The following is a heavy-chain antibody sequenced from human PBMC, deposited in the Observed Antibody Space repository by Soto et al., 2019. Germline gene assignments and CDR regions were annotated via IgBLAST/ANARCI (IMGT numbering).Heavy chain of an antibody. J-gene: IGHJ6*02. Sequence: GGSLMLSCAASGCTCSSYVMSWVRQPPGKRLEWVSAISVSGGSTYYADSVTGGFTISRENSKNTLYLQMNSLRAEETAVYYCAVVDHRDWYSGMVVWGQGTTVTVSS. D-gene: IGHD2-15*01. CDR1: GCTCSSYV. CDR2: ISVSGGST. CDR3: AVVDHRDWYSGMVV. V-gene: IGHV3-23*01.